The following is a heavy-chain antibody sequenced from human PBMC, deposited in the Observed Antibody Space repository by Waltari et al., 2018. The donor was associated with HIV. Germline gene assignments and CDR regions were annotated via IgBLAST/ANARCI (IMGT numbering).Heavy chain of an antibody. CDR1: GLLFSDYY. V-gene: IGHV3-11*04. Sequence: VKLAESGGGWVQPGGSLTLPCEGYGLLFSDYYMSWYRQASGKGLEWISYISFSGHNVFYSDSVKGRFTISRDNANNSLYLQMNSLRAEDTAVYYCARDFSYDVLTQRDYFDNWGQGTLVTVSS. J-gene: IGHJ4*02. D-gene: IGHD3-9*01. CDR3: ARDFSYDVLTQRDYFDN. CDR2: ISFSGHNV.